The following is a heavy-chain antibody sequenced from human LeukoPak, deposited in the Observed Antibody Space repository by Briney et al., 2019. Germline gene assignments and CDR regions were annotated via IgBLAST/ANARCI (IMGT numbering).Heavy chain of an antibody. CDR2: IRTQANNDAT. V-gene: IGHV3-73*01. J-gene: IGHJ4*02. CDR1: GFTFSDSA. CDR3: AGDYNSLTGLSY. Sequence: GGSLRLSCAASGFTFSDSATHWVRQASGKGLEWLGRIRTQANNDATAYGASVKGRFIISRDDSRNTAYLQMNSLKTEDTAVYYCAGDYNSLTGLSYWGQGTLVTVSS. D-gene: IGHD3-9*01.